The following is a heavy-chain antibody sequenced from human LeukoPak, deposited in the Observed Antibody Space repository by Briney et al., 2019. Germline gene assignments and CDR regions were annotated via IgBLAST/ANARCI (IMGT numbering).Heavy chain of an antibody. Sequence: GGSPRLSCAASGFTFSSYWMHWVRQAPGKGLVWVSRINSDGSSTSYADSVKGRFTISRDNAKNTLYLQTNSLRAEDTAVYYCARGAVAGSFDYWGQGTLVTVSA. J-gene: IGHJ4*02. CDR3: ARGAVAGSFDY. D-gene: IGHD6-19*01. CDR1: GFTFSSYW. CDR2: INSDGSST. V-gene: IGHV3-74*01.